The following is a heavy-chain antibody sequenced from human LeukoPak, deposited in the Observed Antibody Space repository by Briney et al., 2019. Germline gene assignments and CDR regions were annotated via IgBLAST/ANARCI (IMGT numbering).Heavy chain of an antibody. CDR2: FDPEDGET. J-gene: IGHJ6*03. Sequence: ASVKVPCNVSGYTLTELSMHWVRQAPGKGLEWMGGFDPEDGETIYAQKFQGRVTMTEDTSTDTAYMELSSLRSEDTAVYYCATDQTRDCSDWYMDVWGKGTTVTVSS. CDR3: ATDQTRDCSDWYMDV. CDR1: GYTLTELS. D-gene: IGHD5-24*01. V-gene: IGHV1-24*01.